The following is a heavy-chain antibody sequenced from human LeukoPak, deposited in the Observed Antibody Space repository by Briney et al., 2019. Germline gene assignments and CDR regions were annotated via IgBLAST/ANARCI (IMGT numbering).Heavy chain of an antibody. V-gene: IGHV5-51*03. D-gene: IGHD6-19*01. CDR3: VRPLAVAGGEAYMDV. CDR1: GYRFTNYW. CDR2: VNPGDSGT. Sequence: GESLKIYCKASGYRFTNYWIGWVRQMPGKGLEWMGIVNPGDSGTRYSPSFQGQVTISADKSISTAYLHWSSLKASDTAMYYCVRPLAVAGGEAYMDVWGKGTTVAVSS. J-gene: IGHJ6*03.